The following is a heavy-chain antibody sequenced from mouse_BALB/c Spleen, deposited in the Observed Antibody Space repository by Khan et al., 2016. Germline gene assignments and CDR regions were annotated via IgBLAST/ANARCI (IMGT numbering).Heavy chain of an antibody. D-gene: IGHD2-2*01. CDR3: VRGGYDGDY. V-gene: IGHV2-9-2*01. Sequence: QVQLKESGPGLVAPTQSLSITCTVSEFSLSSYDITWIRQPPGKGLEWLGVIWTGGGTNYNSAFMSRLSISKDNSKSQVFLKMNSLQTDDTAIYYCVRGGYDGDYWGQGTLVTVSA. J-gene: IGHJ3*01. CDR1: EFSLSSYD. CDR2: IWTGGGT.